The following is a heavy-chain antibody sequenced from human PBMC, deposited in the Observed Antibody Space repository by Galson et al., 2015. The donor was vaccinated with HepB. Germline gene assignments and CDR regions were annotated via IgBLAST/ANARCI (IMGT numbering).Heavy chain of an antibody. CDR2: IYYGGTA. V-gene: IGHV4-39*01. CDR3: ARGSAGTTPDPSHYYYDDMDV. J-gene: IGHJ6*02. D-gene: IGHD1-7*01. CDR1: GGSISSNNYY. Sequence: TLSLTCTVSGGSISSNNYYWGWIRQTPGKGLEWIGRIYYGGTAYYNPSLKSRVTISVDRSKNQFSLRLSSVTAADTAVYYCARGSAGTTPDPSHYYYDDMDVWGQGTTVTVSS.